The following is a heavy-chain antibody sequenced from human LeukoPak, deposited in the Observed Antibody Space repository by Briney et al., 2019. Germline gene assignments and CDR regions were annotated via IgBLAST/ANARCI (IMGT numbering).Heavy chain of an antibody. Sequence: PSETLSLTCAVSGYSISSGYYWGWIRQPPGKGLEWIGSIYHSGSTYYNPSLKSRVTISVDTSKNQFSLKLSSVTAADTAVDYCARLDIVVVHSFDYWGQGTLVTVSS. CDR1: GYSISSGYY. V-gene: IGHV4-38-2*01. CDR3: ARLDIVVVHSFDY. D-gene: IGHD2-2*01. J-gene: IGHJ4*02. CDR2: IYHSGST.